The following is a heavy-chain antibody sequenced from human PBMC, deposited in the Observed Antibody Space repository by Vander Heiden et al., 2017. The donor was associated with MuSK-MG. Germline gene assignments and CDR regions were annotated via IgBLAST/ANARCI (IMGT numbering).Heavy chain of an antibody. Sequence: QVQLQQWDAGRLKPSETLSLTCAVYGGSFSGYYWSWIRQPPGKGLEWIGEINHSGSTNYNPSLKSRVTISVDTSKNQFSLKLSSVTAADTAVYYCARVSRYCSGGSCYKTDYWGQGTLVTVSS. D-gene: IGHD2-15*01. CDR1: GGSFSGYY. CDR3: ARVSRYCSGGSCYKTDY. J-gene: IGHJ4*02. CDR2: INHSGST. V-gene: IGHV4-34*01.